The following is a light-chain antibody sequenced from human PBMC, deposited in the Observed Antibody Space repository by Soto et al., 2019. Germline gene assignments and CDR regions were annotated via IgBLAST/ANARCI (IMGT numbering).Light chain of an antibody. CDR2: AAS. J-gene: IGKJ4*01. CDR3: QKYNSAPLT. CDR1: QGISNY. Sequence: DIKMTQSPSSLSASVGDRVTITCRVSQGISNYLAWYQQKPGKVPKLLIYAASTLQSGVPSRFSGSGSGTDFTLTISSLQPEDVATYFCQKYNSAPLTFGGGTMLEIK. V-gene: IGKV1-27*01.